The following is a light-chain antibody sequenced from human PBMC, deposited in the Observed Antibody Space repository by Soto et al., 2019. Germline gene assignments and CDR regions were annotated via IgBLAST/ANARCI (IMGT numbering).Light chain of an antibody. Sequence: IRVTQSPSSVSACTEDRVTITCRASHGISSYLAWYQQKPGKAPKLLIYAASTLQSGVPSRFSGSGSGTDFTLTITNLQPEDFATYSCQQSYNSPQTFGQGTKVDI. CDR1: HGISSY. V-gene: IGKV1-8*01. J-gene: IGKJ1*01. CDR2: AAS. CDR3: QQSYNSPQT.